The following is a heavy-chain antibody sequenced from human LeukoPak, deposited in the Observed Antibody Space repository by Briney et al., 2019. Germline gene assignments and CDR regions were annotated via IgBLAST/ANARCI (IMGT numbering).Heavy chain of an antibody. CDR3: ARAPGEGWFDP. CDR1: GFTFSSYW. Sequence: GGSLRLSCAASGFTFSSYWMSWVRQAPGKGLEWAASIKQDGSEEYYVDSVKGRFTISRDNAKNSLYLQMNSLRAEDTALYYCARAPGEGWFDPWGQGTLVTVSS. D-gene: IGHD4-17*01. V-gene: IGHV3-7*01. CDR2: IKQDGSEE. J-gene: IGHJ5*02.